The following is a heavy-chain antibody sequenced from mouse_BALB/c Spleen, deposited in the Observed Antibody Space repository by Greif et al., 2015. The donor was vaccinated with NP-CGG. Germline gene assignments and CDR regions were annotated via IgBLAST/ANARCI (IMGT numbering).Heavy chain of an antibody. CDR1: GYAFTNYL. J-gene: IGHJ4*01. D-gene: IGHD2-3*01. V-gene: IGHV1-54*01. CDR2: INPGSGGT. CDR3: ARRKAGFYSAMDY. Sequence: VQLQQSGAELVRPGTSVKVSCKASGYAFTNYLIEWVKQRPGQGLEWIGVINPGSGGTNYNEKFKGKATLTADKSSSTAYMQLSSLTSDDSAVYFCARRKAGFYSAMDYWGQGTSVTVSS.